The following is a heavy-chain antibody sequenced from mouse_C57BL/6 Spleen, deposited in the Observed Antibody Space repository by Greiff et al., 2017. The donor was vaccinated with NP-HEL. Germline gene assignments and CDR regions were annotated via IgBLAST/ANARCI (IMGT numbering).Heavy chain of an antibody. V-gene: IGHV1-82*01. CDR3: AREGVITGFAY. J-gene: IGHJ3*01. Sequence: QVQLQQSGPELVKPGASVKISCKASGYAFSSSWMNWVKQRPGKGLEWIGRIYPGDGDTNYNGKFKGKATLTADKSSSTAYMQLSSLTSEDSAVYFCAREGVITGFAYWGQGTLVTVSA. CDR2: IYPGDGDT. CDR1: GYAFSSSW. D-gene: IGHD2-4*01.